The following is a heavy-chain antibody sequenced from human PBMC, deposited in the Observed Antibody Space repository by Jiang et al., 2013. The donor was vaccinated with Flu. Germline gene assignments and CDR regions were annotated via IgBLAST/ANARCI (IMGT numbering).Heavy chain of an antibody. CDR1: GFSFSYYG. V-gene: IGHV3-30*02. D-gene: IGHD2-15*01. CDR3: ATLRGSSYDTYLMDS. Sequence: VQLLESGGGVVQPGGSLRLSCVASGFSFSYYGMYWVRQAPGKGLEWLASVQFNGGNQQYGDAVKGRFTISRDNSKDTLYLQMNSLRPDDTAVYYCATLRGSSYDTYLMDSWGQGALVTVSS. CDR2: VQFNGGNQ. J-gene: IGHJ4*02.